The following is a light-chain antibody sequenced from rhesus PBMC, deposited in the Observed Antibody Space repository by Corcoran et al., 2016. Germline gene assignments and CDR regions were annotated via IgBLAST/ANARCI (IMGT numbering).Light chain of an antibody. CDR3: SSYAGSNTYI. CDR2: DVS. V-gene: IGLV2-23*01. CDR1: SSDIGGYNY. Sequence: QAALTQPPSVSGSPGQSVTISCTGTSSDIGGYNYVSWYQQHPGKAPKLMIYDVSKRPSGVSDRFSGSKSGNTASLTISGRQAEDEADYYCSSYAGSNTYIFGAGTRRTVL. J-gene: IGLJ1*01.